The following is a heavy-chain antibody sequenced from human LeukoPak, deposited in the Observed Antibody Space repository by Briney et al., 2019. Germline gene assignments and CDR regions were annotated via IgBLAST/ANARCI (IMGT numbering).Heavy chain of an antibody. V-gene: IGHV4-39*01. Sequence: SETLSLTCTVSGGSISSSSYYRGWIRQPPGKGLEWIGSINYSGSTYYNPSLKSRVTISVDTSKNQFSLKLSSVTAADTAVYFCARQWDLRRFDPWGXGTRVTVSS. J-gene: IGHJ5*02. CDR3: ARQWDLRRFDP. CDR2: INYSGST. CDR1: GGSISSSSYY. D-gene: IGHD1-26*01.